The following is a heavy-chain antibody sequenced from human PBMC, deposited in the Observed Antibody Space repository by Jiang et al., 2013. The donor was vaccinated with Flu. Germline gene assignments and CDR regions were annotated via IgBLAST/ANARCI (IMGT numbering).Heavy chain of an antibody. V-gene: IGHV4-61*02. Sequence: YRSWIRQPAGKGLEWIGRIYTSGSTNYNPSLKSRVTISVDTSKNQFSLKLSSVTAADTAVYYCARVSLERRAFDIWGQGTMVTVSS. D-gene: IGHD1-1*01. CDR2: IYTSGST. CDR1: Y. CDR3: ARVSLERRAFDI. J-gene: IGHJ3*02.